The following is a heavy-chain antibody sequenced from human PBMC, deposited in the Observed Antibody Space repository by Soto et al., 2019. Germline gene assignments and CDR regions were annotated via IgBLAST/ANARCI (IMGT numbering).Heavy chain of an antibody. V-gene: IGHV1-18*04. Sequence: ASVKVSCKASGYTFNNYTISWVRQAPGQGLEWVGWISPHNHYASYAQKLQDRVTLTTEPITNTASMELRSLSSDDTAVYYCATDLDDITGVDNDSWGQGTLVTVSS. CDR3: ATDLDDITGVDNDS. J-gene: IGHJ4*02. CDR2: ISPHNHYA. D-gene: IGHD3-22*01. CDR1: GYTFNNYT.